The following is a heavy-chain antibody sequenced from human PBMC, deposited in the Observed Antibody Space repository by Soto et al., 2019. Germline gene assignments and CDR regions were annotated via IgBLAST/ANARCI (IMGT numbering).Heavy chain of an antibody. D-gene: IGHD2-15*01. CDR1: GFTFSGYW. CDR3: ARDGYCSGGRCYRRNDY. Sequence: EVQLVESGGGLVQPGGSLGLSCAASGFTFSGYWMTWARQAPGKGLEWVAQIKDDGSEKFYVDSVKGRFTISRDNADNLLYLQMNSLRAEDTAVYFCARDGYCSGGRCYRRNDYWGQGTLVIVSS. V-gene: IGHV3-7*01. J-gene: IGHJ4*02. CDR2: IKDDGSEK.